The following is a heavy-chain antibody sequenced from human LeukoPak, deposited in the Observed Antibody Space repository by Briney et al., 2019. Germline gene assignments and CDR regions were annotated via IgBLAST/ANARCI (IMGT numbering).Heavy chain of an antibody. CDR3: ASKLFTLRYFDY. J-gene: IGHJ4*02. V-gene: IGHV4-59*12. CDR2: IYYTGNT. D-gene: IGHD3-9*01. CDR1: GVSISPDY. Sequence: PSETLSLTCTVSGVSISPDYWSWIRQPPGKGLEWIGYIYYTGNTNYNPSLRSRVTISVDKSKNQFSLKLNSVTAADTAVYCCASKLFTLRYFDYWGQGTLVTVSS.